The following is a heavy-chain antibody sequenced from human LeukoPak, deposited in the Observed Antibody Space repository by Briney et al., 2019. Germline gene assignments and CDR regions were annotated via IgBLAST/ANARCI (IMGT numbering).Heavy chain of an antibody. D-gene: IGHD3-22*01. CDR2: ISAYNGNT. CDR1: GYTFTSYG. CDR3: ARANYYDSSGGAPSYGMDV. Sequence: GASVKVSCKASGYTFTSYGISWVRQAPGQGLEWMGWISAYNGNTNYAQKLQGRVTMTTDTSTSTAYMELRSLRSDDTAVYYCARANYYDSSGGAPSYGMDVRGQGTTVTVSS. V-gene: IGHV1-18*01. J-gene: IGHJ6*02.